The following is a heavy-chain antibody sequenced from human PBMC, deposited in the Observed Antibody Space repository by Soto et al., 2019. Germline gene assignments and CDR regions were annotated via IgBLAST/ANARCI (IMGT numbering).Heavy chain of an antibody. CDR3: VRRRDYLDV. V-gene: IGHV3-11*01. Sequence: QEYLVESGGDLVKPGGSLRLSCAASGFSFSDYYMSWVHQAPGKGLEWILYIGTSTGTIYYADSVKGRFTISSDSANNSLYLQMKSLRVEDTAVYYCVRRRDYLDVWGKGTTVTVSS. CDR2: IGTSTGTI. CDR1: GFSFSDYY. J-gene: IGHJ6*03.